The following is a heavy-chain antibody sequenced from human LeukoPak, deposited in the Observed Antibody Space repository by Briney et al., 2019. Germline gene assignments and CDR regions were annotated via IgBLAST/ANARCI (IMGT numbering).Heavy chain of an antibody. CDR3: ARGQDIVVVPAGGDPYYYYGMDV. Sequence: SETLSLTCTVSGGSISSYYWSWIRQPPGKGLEWIGYIYYSGSTNYNPSRKSRVTISVDTSKNQFSLKLSSVTAADPAVYYCARGQDIVVVPAGGDPYYYYGMDVWGQGTTVTVSS. J-gene: IGHJ6*02. D-gene: IGHD2-2*01. V-gene: IGHV4-59*01. CDR2: IYYSGST. CDR1: GGSISSYY.